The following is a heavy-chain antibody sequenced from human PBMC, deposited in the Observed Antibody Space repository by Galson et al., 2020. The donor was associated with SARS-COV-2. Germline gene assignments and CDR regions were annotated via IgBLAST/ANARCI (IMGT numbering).Heavy chain of an antibody. CDR3: VGDRSVNWYYR. J-gene: IGHJ5*02. Sequence: SETLSLTCTVSGGSISSITDYWGWVRQPPGKGLEWIGSIYYTGNTYYNPSLKSRLTLSIDTSKNQFSLKLTSVTAADTAIYYCVGDRSVNWYYRWGQGTLVTVSS. CDR2: IYYTGNT. V-gene: IGHV4-39*07. CDR1: GGSISSITDY. D-gene: IGHD1-26*01.